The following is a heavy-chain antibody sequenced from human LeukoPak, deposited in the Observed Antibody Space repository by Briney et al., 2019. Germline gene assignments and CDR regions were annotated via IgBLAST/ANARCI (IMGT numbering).Heavy chain of an antibody. CDR1: GFIFSNYA. D-gene: IGHD4-17*01. Sequence: GGSLRLSCAASGFIFSNYAMSWVRQAPGKRLEWVSAISGSGGSTYYADSVKGRFTISRDNSKDTLYLQMNSLRAEDTAVYYCAKDDYGASDYWGQGTLVTVSS. CDR3: AKDDYGASDY. V-gene: IGHV3-23*01. J-gene: IGHJ4*02. CDR2: ISGSGGST.